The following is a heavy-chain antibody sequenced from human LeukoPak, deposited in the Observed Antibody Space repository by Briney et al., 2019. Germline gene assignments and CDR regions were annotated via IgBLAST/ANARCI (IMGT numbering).Heavy chain of an antibody. V-gene: IGHV4-38-2*02. J-gene: IGHJ4*02. CDR3: ARDPTKGYCSSTSCYEDY. CDR2: IYHSGST. D-gene: IGHD2-2*01. CDR1: GYSLSSSGYY. Sequence: SETLSLTCAVSGYSLSSSGYYWGWIRQPPGKGLEWIGSIYHSGSTYYNPSLKSRLTISVDTSKNQFSLKPTSVTAADTAVYYCARDPTKGYCSSTSCYEDYWGQGTPVTVSS.